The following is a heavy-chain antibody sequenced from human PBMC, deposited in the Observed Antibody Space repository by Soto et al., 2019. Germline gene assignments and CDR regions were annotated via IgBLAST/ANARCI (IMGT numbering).Heavy chain of an antibody. Sequence: HPGGPLRLSCAASGFTFSSYDMHWVRQATGKGLEWVSTIGTAGDTYYPGSVKGRFTTSRENAKNSLYLQRNSLRAGDTAVYYCERAADYGCNLDYWGQGTLVTVSS. CDR1: GFTFSSYD. D-gene: IGHD4-17*01. V-gene: IGHV3-13*01. J-gene: IGHJ4*02. CDR3: ERAADYGCNLDY. CDR2: IGTAGDT.